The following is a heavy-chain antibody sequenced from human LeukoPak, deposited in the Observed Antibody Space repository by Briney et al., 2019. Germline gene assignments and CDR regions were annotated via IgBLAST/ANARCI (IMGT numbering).Heavy chain of an antibody. J-gene: IGHJ5*02. Sequence: ASVKVSCKASGYTFTSYGISWVRQAPGQGLEWMGWISAYNGNTNYAQKLQSRVTMTRDTSISTAYMELSRLRSDDTAVYYCARDIVGATTKYWFDPWGQGTLVTVSS. CDR3: ARDIVGATTKYWFDP. D-gene: IGHD1-26*01. CDR2: ISAYNGNT. CDR1: GYTFTSYG. V-gene: IGHV1-18*01.